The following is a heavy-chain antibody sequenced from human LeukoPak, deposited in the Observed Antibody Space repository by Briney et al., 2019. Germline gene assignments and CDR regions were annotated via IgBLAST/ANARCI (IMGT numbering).Heavy chain of an antibody. CDR2: FDPEDGET. V-gene: IGHV1-24*01. Sequence: SVKVSCKVSGYTLTGLSMHWVRQAPGKGLEWMGGFDPEDGETIYAQKFQGRVTMTEDTSTDTAYMELSSLRSEDTAVYYCATQGRTQLPIGFFYHYYGMDVWGQGTTVTVSS. CDR3: ATQGRTQLPIGFFYHYYGMDV. D-gene: IGHD2-2*01. J-gene: IGHJ6*02. CDR1: GYTLTGLS.